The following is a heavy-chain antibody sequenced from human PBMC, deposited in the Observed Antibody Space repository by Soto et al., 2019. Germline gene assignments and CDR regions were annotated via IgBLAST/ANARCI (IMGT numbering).Heavy chain of an antibody. CDR1: GGSISSSSYY. V-gene: IGHV4-39*01. D-gene: IGHD2-21*02. CDR2: IYYSGST. CDR3: ARLTVTANRYYYGMDV. J-gene: IGHJ6*02. Sequence: PSETLSLTCTVSGGSISSSSYYWGWIRQPPGKGLEWIGSIYYSGSTYYNPSLKSRVTISVDTSKNQFSLKLSSVTAADTAVYYCARLTVTANRYYYGMDVWGQGTTVTVSS.